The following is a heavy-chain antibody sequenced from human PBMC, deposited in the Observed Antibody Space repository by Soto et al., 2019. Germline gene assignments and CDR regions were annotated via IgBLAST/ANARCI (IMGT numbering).Heavy chain of an antibody. CDR1: GYSFTSYG. Sequence: QIQLVQSGAEVKKPGASVKVSCKASGYSFTSYGITWVRQAPGQGPEWLGWITAENGNTNYAQKFQGRGTMTTDTSTNTAYMELRGLRYDDTAVYYCARVVLEWLPTSGFDYWGQGTLVTVSS. CDR2: ITAENGNT. CDR3: ARVVLEWLPTSGFDY. J-gene: IGHJ4*02. D-gene: IGHD3-3*01. V-gene: IGHV1-18*04.